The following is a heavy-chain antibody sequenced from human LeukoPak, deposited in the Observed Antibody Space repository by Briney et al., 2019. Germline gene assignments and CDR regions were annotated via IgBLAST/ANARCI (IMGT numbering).Heavy chain of an antibody. CDR3: AKEALSRRVTGWLLHPNWFDP. J-gene: IGHJ5*02. CDR2: ISGSGGST. Sequence: PGGSLRLSCAASGFTFSSYAMSWVRQAPGKGLEWVSAISGSGGSTYYADSVKGRFTISRDNSKNTLYLQMNSLRAEDTAVYYCAKEALSRRVTGWLLHPNWFDPWGQGTLVTVSS. V-gene: IGHV3-23*01. D-gene: IGHD6-19*01. CDR1: GFTFSSYA.